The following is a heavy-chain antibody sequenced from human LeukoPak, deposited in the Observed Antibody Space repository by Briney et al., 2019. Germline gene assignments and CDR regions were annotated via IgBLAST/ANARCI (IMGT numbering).Heavy chain of an antibody. D-gene: IGHD3-16*01. CDR1: GFTFSSYG. Sequence: GGSLRLSCAAAGFTFSSYGMSWVRQAPGKGLEWVSAISGSGGSTYYADSVKGRFTISRDNSKNSLYLQMNSLRAEDTAVYYCARATGQTMIDAFDIWGQGTMVTVSS. CDR3: ARATGQTMIDAFDI. J-gene: IGHJ3*02. V-gene: IGHV3-23*01. CDR2: ISGSGGST.